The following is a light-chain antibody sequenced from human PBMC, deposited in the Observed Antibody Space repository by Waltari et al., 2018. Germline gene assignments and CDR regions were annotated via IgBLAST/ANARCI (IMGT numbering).Light chain of an antibody. CDR3: QSYDTSLSVV. Sequence: QSVLTQPPPVSGAPGQRVTISCTGSGSNIGAGYDLHWYQQLPRAAPKLLIYGSSTRPLGVPDRFFGSTSGTSASLAITGLQAEDEADYYCQSYDTSLSVVFGGGTKLTVL. CDR2: GSS. V-gene: IGLV1-40*01. J-gene: IGLJ3*02. CDR1: GSNIGAGYD.